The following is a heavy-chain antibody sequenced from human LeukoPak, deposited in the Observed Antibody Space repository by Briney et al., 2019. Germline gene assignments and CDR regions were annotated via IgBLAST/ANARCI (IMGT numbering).Heavy chain of an antibody. Sequence: PGGSLRLSCAASGFTFSSYAMSWVHQAPGKWLEWVSAISGSGGSTYYADSVKGRFTISRDNSKNTLYLQMNSLRAEDTAVYYCAKDRYYDSSGLYWFYYWRQGTLVTVSS. J-gene: IGHJ4*02. V-gene: IGHV3-23*01. D-gene: IGHD3-22*01. CDR2: ISGSGGST. CDR3: AKDRYYDSSGLYWFYY. CDR1: GFTFSSYA.